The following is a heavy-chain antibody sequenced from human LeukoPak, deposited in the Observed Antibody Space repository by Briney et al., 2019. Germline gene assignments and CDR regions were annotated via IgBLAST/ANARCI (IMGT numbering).Heavy chain of an antibody. CDR1: GYSISSGYY. D-gene: IGHD3-22*01. CDR3: AREGITMIKAPVAFDI. CDR2: IYHSGST. J-gene: IGHJ3*02. Sequence: KPSETLSLTCTVSGYSISSGYYWGWIRQPPGKALEWIGSIYHSGSTYYNPSLKSRVTISVDTSKNQFSLKLSSVTAADTAVYYCAREGITMIKAPVAFDIWGQGTMVTVSS. V-gene: IGHV4-38-2*02.